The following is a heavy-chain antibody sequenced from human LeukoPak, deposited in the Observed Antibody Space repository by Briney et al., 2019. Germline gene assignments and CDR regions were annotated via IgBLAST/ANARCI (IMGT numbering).Heavy chain of an antibody. J-gene: IGHJ4*02. Sequence: GGSLRLSCAASGFTFSSHGMHWVRQAPGKGLEWVAFVRSDGTTKYYTDSVKGRFTISRDNSKNTLYLQMDSLRAEDTAVYYCARGGPPGPFDYWGQGSLVTVSS. CDR3: ARGGPPGPFDY. CDR1: GFTFSSHG. CDR2: VRSDGTTK. V-gene: IGHV3-30*02.